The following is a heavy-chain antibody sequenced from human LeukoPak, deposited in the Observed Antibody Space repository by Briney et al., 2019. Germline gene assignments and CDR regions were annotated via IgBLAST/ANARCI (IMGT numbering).Heavy chain of an antibody. J-gene: IGHJ4*02. CDR3: ARDHDWAFDL. V-gene: IGHV3-48*02. D-gene: IGHD3-9*01. CDR1: GFPFSSYV. CDR2: INHNAEMI. Sequence: GGSLRLSCEASGFPFSSYVMSWVRQAPGKGLEWIAYINHNAEMIFYPDFVKGRFTISRDNAKNSLYLQMNALRDEDTAIYYCARDHDWAFDLWGQGTLVTVSS.